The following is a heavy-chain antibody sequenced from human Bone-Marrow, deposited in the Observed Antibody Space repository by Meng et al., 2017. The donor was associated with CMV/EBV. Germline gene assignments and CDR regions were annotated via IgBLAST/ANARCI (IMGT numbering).Heavy chain of an antibody. Sequence: QVQLQESGPVLVKPSQTLPLTCIVSGDSINSGDYYWSWIRQPPGKGLEWIGYIYYSGSTYYNPSLESRLTISVDTSKNQFSLNLSSVTAADTAVYFCAKLSGSGTTSSGYHYAFDSWGQGTLVTVSS. J-gene: IGHJ4*02. CDR2: IYYSGST. D-gene: IGHD3-22*01. CDR1: GDSINSGDYY. CDR3: AKLSGSGTTSSGYHYAFDS. V-gene: IGHV4-30-4*08.